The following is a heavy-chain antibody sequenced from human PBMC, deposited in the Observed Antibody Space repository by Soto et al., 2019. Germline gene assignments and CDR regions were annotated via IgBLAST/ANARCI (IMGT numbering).Heavy chain of an antibody. CDR2: ISSSSSTT. CDR3: AREGGWELTPG. D-gene: IGHD3-10*01. CDR1: GFTFSSYS. J-gene: IGHJ4*02. Sequence: EVQLVESGGGLVQPGGSLRLSCAASGFTFSSYSMNWVRQAPGKGLEWVSYISSSSSTTYYADSVKGRFTISRDNAKNSLYLQMNSMRAEDTAVYYCAREGGWELTPGWGQGTLVTVSS. V-gene: IGHV3-48*01.